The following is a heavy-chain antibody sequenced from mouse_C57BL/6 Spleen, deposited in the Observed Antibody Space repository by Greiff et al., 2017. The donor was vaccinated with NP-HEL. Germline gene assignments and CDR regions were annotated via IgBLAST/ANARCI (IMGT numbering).Heavy chain of an antibody. J-gene: IGHJ3*01. D-gene: IGHD1-1*01. V-gene: IGHV1-80*01. Sequence: QVQLQQSGAELVKPGASVKISCKASGKGLEWIGQIYPGDGDTNYNGKFKGKATLTADKSSSTAYMQLSSLTSEDSAVYFCARDYGSSYQAWFAYWGQGTLVTVSA. CDR2: IYPGDGDT. CDR3: ARDYGSSYQAWFAY. CDR1: G.